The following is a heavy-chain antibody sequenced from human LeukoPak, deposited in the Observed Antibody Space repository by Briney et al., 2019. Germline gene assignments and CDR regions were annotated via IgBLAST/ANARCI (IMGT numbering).Heavy chain of an antibody. D-gene: IGHD6-13*01. V-gene: IGHV1-18*01. CDR3: ARIRSSSWPGDY. CDR1: GYIFTNYG. CDR2: ISAYSGNT. Sequence: ASVKVSCKASGYIFTNYGINWVRQAPGQGLEWMGWISAYSGNTNYAQKLQGRVTMTTDTSTSTAYMELRSLRSDDTAVYYCARIRSSSWPGDYWGQGTLVTVSS. J-gene: IGHJ4*02.